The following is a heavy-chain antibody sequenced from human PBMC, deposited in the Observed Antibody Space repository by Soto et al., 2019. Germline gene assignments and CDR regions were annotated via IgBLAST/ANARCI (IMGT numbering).Heavy chain of an antibody. V-gene: IGHV3-30-3*01. D-gene: IGHD1-1*01. Sequence: GGSLRLSCAASGFTFSSYAMHWVRQAPGKGLEWVAVISYDGSNKYYADSVKGRFTISRDNSKNTLYLQMNSLRAEDTAVYYCARDRAGTTEYYYYCGMDVWGQGTTVTVAS. CDR1: GFTFSSYA. J-gene: IGHJ6*02. CDR3: ARDRAGTTEYYYYCGMDV. CDR2: ISYDGSNK.